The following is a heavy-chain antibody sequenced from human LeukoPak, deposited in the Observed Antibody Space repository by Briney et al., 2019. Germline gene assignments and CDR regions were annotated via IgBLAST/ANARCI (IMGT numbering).Heavy chain of an antibody. CDR1: GFTFSSYA. CDR2: ISGSGGST. V-gene: IGHV3-23*01. J-gene: IGHJ4*02. Sequence: GGSLRLSCAASGFTFSSYAMSWVRQAPGKGLEWVSAISGSGGSTYYADSVKGRFTISRDNSKNTLYLQMKSLRAEYTAVYYCAQLGHSSGYHYWGQGTLVTVSS. D-gene: IGHD3-22*01. CDR3: AQLGHSSGYHY.